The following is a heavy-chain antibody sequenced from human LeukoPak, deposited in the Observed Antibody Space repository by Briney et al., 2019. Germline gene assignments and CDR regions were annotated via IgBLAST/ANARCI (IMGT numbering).Heavy chain of an antibody. CDR3: ARDLRAAAGTFDY. V-gene: IGHV3-21*01. CDR1: GFTFSSYE. J-gene: IGHJ4*02. D-gene: IGHD6-13*01. Sequence: PGGSLRLSCAASGFTFSSYEMNWVRQAPGKGLEWVSSISSSSSYIYYADSVKGRFTISRDNAKNSLYLQMNSLRAEDTAVYYCARDLRAAAGTFDYWGQGTLVTVSS. CDR2: ISSSSSYI.